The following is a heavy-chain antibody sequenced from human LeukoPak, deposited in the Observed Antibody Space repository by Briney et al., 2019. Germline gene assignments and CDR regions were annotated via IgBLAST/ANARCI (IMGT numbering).Heavy chain of an antibody. D-gene: IGHD4-17*01. CDR1: GGSFSGYY. Sequence: SETLSLTCADYGGSFSGYYWSWIRQPPGKGLEWIGEINHSGSTNYNPSLKSRVTISVDTSKNQFSLKLSSVTAADTAVYYCARGLHYGDRNDAFDIWGQGTMVTVSS. CDR2: INHSGST. J-gene: IGHJ3*02. V-gene: IGHV4-34*01. CDR3: ARGLHYGDRNDAFDI.